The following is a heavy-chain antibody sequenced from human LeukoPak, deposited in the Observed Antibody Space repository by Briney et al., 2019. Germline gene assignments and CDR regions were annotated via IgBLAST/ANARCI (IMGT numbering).Heavy chain of an antibody. V-gene: IGHV3-30*04. CDR2: ISFDGSNK. Sequence: GGSLRLSCAASSFTFTNYAIHWVRQAPGKGLEWVAVISFDGSNKYYADSVKGRFTISRDNSKNTLYLQMNSLRAEDTAVYYCARDYTLFPHWYFALWGRGTLVTVSS. CDR3: ARDYTLFPHWYFAL. D-gene: IGHD2-2*02. J-gene: IGHJ2*01. CDR1: SFTFTNYA.